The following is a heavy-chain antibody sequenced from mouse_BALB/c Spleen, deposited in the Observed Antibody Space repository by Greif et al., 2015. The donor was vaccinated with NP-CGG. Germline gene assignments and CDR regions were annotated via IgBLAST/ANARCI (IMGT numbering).Heavy chain of an antibody. D-gene: IGHD2-2*01. CDR1: GFNIKENF. CDR3: ASYVYGYYFDY. J-gene: IGHJ2*01. CDR2: IVPANGNT. Sequence: EVKRVESGAELVKPGASVKLSCTASGFNIKENFMHWVKERPEQGLEWIGRIVPANGNTRYDSNFQGKATITADTSSNPAYLQLSSLTSEDTAVYYCASYVYGYYFDYWGQGTTLTVSS. V-gene: IGHV14-3*02.